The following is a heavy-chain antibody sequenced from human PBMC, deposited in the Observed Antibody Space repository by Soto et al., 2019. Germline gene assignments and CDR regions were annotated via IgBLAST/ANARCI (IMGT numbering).Heavy chain of an antibody. Sequence: EVQLLESGGDLVQPGGSLRLSCGVSGFSFSSYAMAWVRQVPGKGLEWLSVITVRSHTTYYADSVTGRFTISRDDSRDTLYLQLNSLRGENTAVYYCARGLAAGGSVGLIYYFDFWGQGTLVTVS. CDR3: ARGLAAGGSVGLIYYFDF. CDR1: GFSFSSYA. CDR2: ITVRSHTT. J-gene: IGHJ4*02. V-gene: IGHV3-23*01. D-gene: IGHD6-13*01.